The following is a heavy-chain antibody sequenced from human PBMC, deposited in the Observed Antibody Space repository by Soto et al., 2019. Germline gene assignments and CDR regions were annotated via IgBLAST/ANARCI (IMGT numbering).Heavy chain of an antibody. CDR1: GFTFSDSW. CDR3: ASLGRHG. CDR2: IKHDGSEK. D-gene: IGHD3-16*01. J-gene: IGHJ6*02. Sequence: PGGSLRLSCAASGFTFSDSWMDWVRQAPGKGPEWVANIKHDGSEKNYVVSVKGRFTISRDNAKNSLYLQMNSLRAEDTAVYYCASLGRHGWGQGTKVTVYS. V-gene: IGHV3-7*01.